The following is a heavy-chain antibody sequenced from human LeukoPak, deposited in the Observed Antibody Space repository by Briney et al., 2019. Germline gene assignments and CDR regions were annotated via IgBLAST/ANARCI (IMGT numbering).Heavy chain of an antibody. V-gene: IGHV3-30*02. CDR2: IRYDGKTE. J-gene: IGHJ4*02. Sequence: GGSLRLSCVVSGFIFTNYGMHWVRQAAGKGLEWVAFIRYDGKTEHYADSVKGRLTVSRDTSKNTLYLQVNSLRVEDTAVYYCVRDGMVTEPINYWGQGTLVTVSS. D-gene: IGHD2-21*02. CDR1: GFIFTNYG. CDR3: VRDGMVTEPINY.